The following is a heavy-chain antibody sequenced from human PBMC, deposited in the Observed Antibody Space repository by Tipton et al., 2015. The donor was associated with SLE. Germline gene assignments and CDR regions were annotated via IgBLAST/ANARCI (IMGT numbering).Heavy chain of an antibody. V-gene: IGHV3-21*01. Sequence: SLRLSCAASGFTFSSYSMNWVRQAPGKGLEWVSSISSSSSYIYYADSVKGRFTISRDNAKNSLYLQMNSLRAEDTAVYYCARDYGYSSITGGGFYYYGKDVWGQGPTVTVS. J-gene: IGHJ6*02. CDR2: ISSSSSYI. CDR1: GFTFSSYS. CDR3: ARDYGYSSITGGGFYYYGKDV. D-gene: IGHD6-13*01.